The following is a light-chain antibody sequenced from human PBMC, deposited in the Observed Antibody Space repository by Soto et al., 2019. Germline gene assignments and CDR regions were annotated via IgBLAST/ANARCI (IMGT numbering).Light chain of an antibody. CDR2: DGS. J-gene: IGKJ1*01. CDR1: QSVSSNF. CDR3: QQYDSSPRT. V-gene: IGKV3-20*01. Sequence: EIVLTQSPGTLSMSPGERATLSCRASQSVSSNFLAWYQQKPGQAPRLLIYDGSNRATGIPDRFSGSGSGTDLTLTISRLESEDFAVYYCQQYDSSPRTFGQGTKVEIK.